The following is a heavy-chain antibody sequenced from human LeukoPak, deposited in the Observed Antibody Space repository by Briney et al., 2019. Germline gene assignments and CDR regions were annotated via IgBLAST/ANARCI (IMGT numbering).Heavy chain of an antibody. CDR1: GYTFTGYY. D-gene: IGHD5-12*01. Sequence: ASVKASCKASGYTFTGYYMHWVRQAPGQGLEWMGWINPNSGGTNYAQKFQGRVTMTRDTSISTAYMELSRLRSDDTAVYYCARLEGLRFPSPTPDYWGQGTLVTVSS. CDR3: ARLEGLRFPSPTPDY. J-gene: IGHJ4*02. V-gene: IGHV1-2*02. CDR2: INPNSGGT.